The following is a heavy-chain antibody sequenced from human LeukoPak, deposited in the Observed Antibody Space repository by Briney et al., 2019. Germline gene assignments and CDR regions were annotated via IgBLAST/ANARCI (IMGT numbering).Heavy chain of an antibody. CDR1: GFTVSSNY. CDR2: LYSGGDT. CDR3: ARDTSGYYSTSRCYGSWYFDL. D-gene: IGHD2-2*01. J-gene: IGHJ2*01. V-gene: IGHV3-53*01. Sequence: PGGSLRLSCAASGFTVSSNYINWVRQAPGKGLEWVSVLYSGGDTYYADSVKGRFTVSRDNSKNTLYLQMNSLGAEDTAVYYCARDTSGYYSTSRCYGSWYFDLWGRGTLVTVSS.